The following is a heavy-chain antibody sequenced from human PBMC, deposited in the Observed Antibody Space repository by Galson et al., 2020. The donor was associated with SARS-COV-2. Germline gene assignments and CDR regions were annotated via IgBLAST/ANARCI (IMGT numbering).Heavy chain of an antibody. J-gene: IGHJ2*01. Sequence: PSETLSLTCAVSGGSFSGYFWTWIRQPPGKGLEWIGDISHSGFTNYNPSLESRVSISIDTSKNQFSLRLTSVTAADTAVYYCARGRSYRGFVVIANWYFDLWGRGTLVTVSS. V-gene: IGHV4-34*01. CDR3: ARGRSYRGFVVIANWYFDL. D-gene: IGHD2-21*01. CDR2: ISHSGFT. CDR1: GGSFSGYF.